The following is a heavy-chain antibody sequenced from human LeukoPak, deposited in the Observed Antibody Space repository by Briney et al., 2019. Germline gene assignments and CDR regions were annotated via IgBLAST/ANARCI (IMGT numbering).Heavy chain of an antibody. CDR3: ARGGALGFY. J-gene: IGHJ4*02. CDR2: INSNTGGT. CDR1: GYTFTSYG. V-gene: IGHV1-2*02. D-gene: IGHD3-16*01. Sequence: GASVKVSCKASGYTFTSYGISWVRQAPGQGLEWMGLINSNTGGTHYAQKFQGRLTMTRDTSISTAYMELSRLISDDTAVYYCARGGALGFYWGQGTLVTVSS.